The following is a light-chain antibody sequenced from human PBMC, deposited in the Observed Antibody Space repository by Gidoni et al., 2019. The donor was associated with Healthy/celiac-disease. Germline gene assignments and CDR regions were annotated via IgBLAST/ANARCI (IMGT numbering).Light chain of an antibody. J-gene: IGLJ2*01. CDR3: CSYAGSYTV. CDR2: DVS. V-gene: IGLV2-11*01. Sequence: ALTQPRSVSGSPGQSVTISCTGTSSDVGGYNYVSWYQQHPGKAPKLMIYDVSQRPSGVPDRFSGSKSGNTASLTISGLQSEDEADYYCCSYAGSYTVFGGGTTLTVL. CDR1: SSDVGGYNY.